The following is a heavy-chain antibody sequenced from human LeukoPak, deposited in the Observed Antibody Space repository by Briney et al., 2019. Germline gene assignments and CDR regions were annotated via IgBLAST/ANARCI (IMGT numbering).Heavy chain of an antibody. J-gene: IGHJ6*02. Sequence: ASVKVSCKASGYTFTGYYMHWVRQAPGQGLEWMGWISPNSGGTNYAQKFQGRVTMTRDTSISTAYMELSRLRSDDTAVYYCARVATRYYYYYYGMDVWGQGTTVTVSS. V-gene: IGHV1-2*02. CDR3: ARVATRYYYYYYGMDV. D-gene: IGHD1-26*01. CDR1: GYTFTGYY. CDR2: ISPNSGGT.